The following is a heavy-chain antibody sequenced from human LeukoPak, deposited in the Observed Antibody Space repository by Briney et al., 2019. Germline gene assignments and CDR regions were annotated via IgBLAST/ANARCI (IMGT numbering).Heavy chain of an antibody. Sequence: GGSLRLSCAASGFTFTNYGTDWVRQAPGKGREWVSVIWYDGSEKYYAVSVKGRFTISRDQSKNTVYLQMNSLRVEDTAVYYCARLGLGWSLDYWGQGILVTVS. CDR1: GFTFTNYG. CDR3: ARLGLGWSLDY. CDR2: IWYDGSEK. J-gene: IGHJ4*02. D-gene: IGHD6-19*01. V-gene: IGHV3-33*01.